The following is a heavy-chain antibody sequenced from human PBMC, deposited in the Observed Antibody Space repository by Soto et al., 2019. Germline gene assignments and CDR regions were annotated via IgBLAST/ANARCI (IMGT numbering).Heavy chain of an antibody. V-gene: IGHV4-30-4*01. CDR2: IHSSGSM. CDR3: ARDLDGLHDDTSGPFPRPG. Sequence: SETLSLTCTVSGGSISSDDYYWSWIRQAPGRGLEWIWYIHSSGSMYYNPSLKSRATMSIDTAGNQFSLKVSSVTVADTAVYYCARDLDGLHDDTSGPFPRPGWGQGTLVTVSS. D-gene: IGHD3-22*01. J-gene: IGHJ1*01. CDR1: GGSISSDDYY.